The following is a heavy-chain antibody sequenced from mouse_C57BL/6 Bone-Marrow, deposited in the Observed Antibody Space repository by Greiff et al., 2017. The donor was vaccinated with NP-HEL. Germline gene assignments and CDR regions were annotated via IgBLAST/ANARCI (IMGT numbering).Heavy chain of an antibody. J-gene: IGHJ3*01. CDR2: FYPGSGGI. D-gene: IGHD2-2*01. V-gene: IGHV1-62-2*01. CDR1: GYTFTEYT. Sequence: VQLQESGAELVKPGASVKLSCKASGYTFTEYTIHWVKQRSGQGLEWIGWFYPGSGGIKYNEKFKDKATLTADKSSSTVYMALSSLTSEDSAVYLCERREREVYYGYNWFAYWGQGTLVTVSA. CDR3: ERREREVYYGYNWFAY.